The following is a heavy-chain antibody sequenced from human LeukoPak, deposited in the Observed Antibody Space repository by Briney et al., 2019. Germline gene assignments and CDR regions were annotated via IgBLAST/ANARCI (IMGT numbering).Heavy chain of an antibody. J-gene: IGHJ4*02. CDR3: AREVNGFDY. D-gene: IGHD1-1*01. CDR2: ISYDGYNK. Sequence: GGSLRLSCAASGFTFSSYGMNWVRQAPGKGLEWVAVISYDGYNKYYADSVKGRFTISRDNSKNTLYLQMNSLRAEDTAVYYRAREVNGFDYWGQGTLVTVSS. V-gene: IGHV3-30*03. CDR1: GFTFSSYG.